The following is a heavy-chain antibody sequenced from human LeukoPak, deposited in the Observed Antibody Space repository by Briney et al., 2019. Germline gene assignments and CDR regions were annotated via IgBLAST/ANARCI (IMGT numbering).Heavy chain of an antibody. J-gene: IGHJ3*02. D-gene: IGHD6-19*01. V-gene: IGHV3-74*01. CDR3: ARPETQYSSGLDGFDI. CDR1: GFTFRTYW. Sequence: GGSLRLSCAASGFTFRTYWMHWVRQSPGKGLVWVSRINSDGIGSSYADSVKGRFTISRDNAKNTLYLQMNSLRTEDTAVYYCARPETQYSSGLDGFDIWGQGTMVTVSS. CDR2: INSDGIGS.